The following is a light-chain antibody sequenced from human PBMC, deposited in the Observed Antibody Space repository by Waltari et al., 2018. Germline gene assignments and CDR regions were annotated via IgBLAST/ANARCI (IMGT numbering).Light chain of an antibody. Sequence: SYELTQPPSVSVSAGQTARITCSGDAFPRQYGYWYQVRPGQAPVMVMYKDTERPSEIPERFSGSTSGSTVTLTISGVQAADEADYYCQAADTSATVPYVLFGGGTRLTVL. CDR1: AFPRQY. CDR2: KDT. J-gene: IGLJ2*01. CDR3: QAADTSATVPYVL. V-gene: IGLV3-25*03.